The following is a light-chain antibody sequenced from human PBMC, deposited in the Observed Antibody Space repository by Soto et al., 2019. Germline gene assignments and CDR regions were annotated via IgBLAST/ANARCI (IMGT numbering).Light chain of an antibody. J-gene: IGKJ3*01. V-gene: IGKV3-15*01. CDR2: GAS. CDR1: QSVSTN. CDR3: QQYSSWPFT. Sequence: EIVLTQSPATLYVFPGEKATLSCGASQSVSTNLAWYHQKPGQAPRPLIYGASTRATGVPARFSGSVSGTEFTLTISSLQSEDSAIYYCQQYSSWPFTFGPGAKVAIE.